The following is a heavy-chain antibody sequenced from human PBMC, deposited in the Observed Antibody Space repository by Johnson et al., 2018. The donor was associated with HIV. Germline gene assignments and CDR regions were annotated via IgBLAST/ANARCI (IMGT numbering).Heavy chain of an antibody. V-gene: IGHV3-30*02. CDR2: IRYDGSYK. CDR1: GFTFSSYG. Sequence: QVQLVESGGGLVQPGGSLRLSCAASGFTFSSYGMHWVRQAPGKGLEWVAFIRYDGSYKYYADSVKGRFTISRDKNMLYLQMNSLRAEDTAVYYCAKPLGGRDTAMVAIGFDIWGQGTMLTVSS. J-gene: IGHJ3*02. CDR3: AKPLGGRDTAMVAIGFDI. D-gene: IGHD5-18*01.